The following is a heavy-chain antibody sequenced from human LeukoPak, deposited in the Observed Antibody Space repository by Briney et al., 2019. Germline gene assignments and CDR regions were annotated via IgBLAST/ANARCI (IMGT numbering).Heavy chain of an antibody. CDR3: ARLVYSSGWPYFDY. CDR1: GGSISSYY. J-gene: IGHJ4*02. D-gene: IGHD6-19*01. V-gene: IGHV4-59*08. Sequence: SETLSLTCTVSGGSISSYYWSWIRQPPGKGLEWIGYIYYSGSTNYNPSLKSRVTISVDTSKNQFSLKLSSVTAADTAVYYCARLVYSSGWPYFDYWGQGTLVTVSS. CDR2: IYYSGST.